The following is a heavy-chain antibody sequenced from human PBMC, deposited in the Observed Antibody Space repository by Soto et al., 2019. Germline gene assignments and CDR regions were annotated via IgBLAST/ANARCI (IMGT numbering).Heavy chain of an antibody. J-gene: IGHJ4*02. D-gene: IGHD6-19*01. CDR3: AREVRGSGWYSFFDY. V-gene: IGHV3-33*01. Sequence: QVQLVESGGGVVQPGRSLRLSCAASGFTFSSYGMHWVRQAPGKGLEWVAVIWYDGSNKYYADSVKGRFTISRDNSKNRLYLQMNSLRAEDTAVYYCAREVRGSGWYSFFDYWGQGTLVTVSS. CDR1: GFTFSSYG. CDR2: IWYDGSNK.